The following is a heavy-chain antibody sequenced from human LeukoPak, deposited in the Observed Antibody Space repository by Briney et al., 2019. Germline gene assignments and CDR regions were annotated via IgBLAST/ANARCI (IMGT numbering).Heavy chain of an antibody. D-gene: IGHD3-22*01. V-gene: IGHV3-23*01. CDR1: GFIFSSYA. CDR2: ISGSGGST. J-gene: IGHJ4*02. Sequence: GGSLRLSCAASGFIFSSYAMNWVRQAPGKGLEWVSAISGSGGSTYYADSVKGRFTISRDNSKNTLYLQMNSLRVEDTAIYFCAKDSTYDSSGYYDYWGQGTLVTVSS. CDR3: AKDSTYDSSGYYDY.